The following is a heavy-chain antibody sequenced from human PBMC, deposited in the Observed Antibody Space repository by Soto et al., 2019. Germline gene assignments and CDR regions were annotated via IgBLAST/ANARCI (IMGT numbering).Heavy chain of an antibody. D-gene: IGHD3-22*01. V-gene: IGHV4-34*01. J-gene: IGHJ4*02. CDR2: INHSGST. Sequence: SETLSLTCAVYGGSFSGYYWTWIRQPPGTGLEWIGEINHSGSTNYNPSLKSRVTISVDTSKNQFSLKLTSVTAADTAVYYCARDYYDSSGYSSFDYWGQGTLVTVSS. CDR1: GGSFSGYY. CDR3: ARDYYDSSGYSSFDY.